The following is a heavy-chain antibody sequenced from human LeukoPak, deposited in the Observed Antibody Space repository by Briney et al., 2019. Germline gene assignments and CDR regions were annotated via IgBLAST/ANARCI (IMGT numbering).Heavy chain of an antibody. V-gene: IGHV4-34*01. CDR2: INHSGST. CDR3: ARTSDFWSGYHDY. Sequence: PSETLSLTCAVYGGSFSGYYWSWIHQPLGKGLEWIGEINHSGSTNYNPSLKSRVTISVDTSKNQFSLKLSSVTAADTAVYYCARTSDFWSGYHDYWGQGTLVTVSS. D-gene: IGHD3-3*01. J-gene: IGHJ4*02. CDR1: GGSFSGYY.